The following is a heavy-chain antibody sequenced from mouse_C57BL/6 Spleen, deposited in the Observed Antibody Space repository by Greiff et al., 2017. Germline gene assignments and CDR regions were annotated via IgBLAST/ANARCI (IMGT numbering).Heavy chain of an antibody. CDR2: IYPGDGDT. CDR1: GYAFSSYW. V-gene: IGHV1-80*01. D-gene: IGHD2-1*01. J-gene: IGHJ4*01. CDR3: ARSGNFYAMDY. Sequence: VKLQESGAELVKPGASVKISCKASGYAFSSYWMNWVKQRPGKGLEWIGQIYPGDGDTNYNGKFKGKATLTADKSSSTAYMQLSSLTSEDSAVYFCARSGNFYAMDYWGQGTSVTVSS.